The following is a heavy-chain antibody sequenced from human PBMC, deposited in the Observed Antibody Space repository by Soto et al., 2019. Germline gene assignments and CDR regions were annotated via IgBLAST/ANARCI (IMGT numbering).Heavy chain of an antibody. Sequence: PGGSLRLSCAASGFMFSSYWMHWVRQAPGKGLVWVSRINSDGSSRTYADSVKGRFTISRDNAKLYLQMNSLRAEDTAVYYCARGSGYSYGYDYYGMDVWGQGTTVTSP. J-gene: IGHJ6*02. V-gene: IGHV3-74*01. CDR1: GFMFSSYW. CDR2: INSDGSSR. D-gene: IGHD5-18*01. CDR3: ARGSGYSYGYDYYGMDV.